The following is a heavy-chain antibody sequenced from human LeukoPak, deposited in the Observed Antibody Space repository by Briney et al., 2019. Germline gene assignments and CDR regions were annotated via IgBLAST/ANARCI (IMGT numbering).Heavy chain of an antibody. CDR3: ARVSPGYDSSGYWGPDY. Sequence: GGSLRLSCAASGIIFSSYSMNWVRQAPGKGLEWVSSISSSSSYIYYADSAKGRFTISRDNAKNSLYLQMNSLRAEDTAVYYCARVSPGYDSSGYWGPDYWGQGTLVTVSS. D-gene: IGHD3-22*01. J-gene: IGHJ4*02. CDR1: GIIFSSYS. CDR2: ISSSSSYI. V-gene: IGHV3-21*01.